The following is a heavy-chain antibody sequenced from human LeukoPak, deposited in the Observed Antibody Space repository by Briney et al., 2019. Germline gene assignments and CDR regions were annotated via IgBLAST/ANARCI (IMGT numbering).Heavy chain of an antibody. D-gene: IGHD1-26*01. CDR3: AKAHLLLSYYYYGMDV. V-gene: IGHV3-30*18. CDR2: ISYDGSNK. CDR1: GFTFDDYA. J-gene: IGHJ6*02. Sequence: GGSLRLSCAASGFTFDDYAMHWVRQAPGKGLEWVAVISYDGSNKYYADSVKGRFTISRDNSKNTLYLQMNSLRAEDTAVYYCAKAHLLLSYYYYGMDVWGQGTTVTVSS.